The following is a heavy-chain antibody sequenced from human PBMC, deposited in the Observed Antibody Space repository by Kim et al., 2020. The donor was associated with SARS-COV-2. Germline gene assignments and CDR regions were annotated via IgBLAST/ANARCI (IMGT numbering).Heavy chain of an antibody. CDR3: ARDTDYLRTIFGVVNYYYYGMDV. CDR1: GGTFSSYA. D-gene: IGHD3-3*01. J-gene: IGHJ6*02. CDR2: IIPIFGTA. V-gene: IGHV1-69*13. Sequence: SVKVSCKASGGTFSSYAISWVRQAPGQGLEWMGGIIPIFGTANYAQKFQGRVTITADESTSTAYMELSSLRSEDTAVYYCARDTDYLRTIFGVVNYYYYGMDVWGQGTTVTVSS.